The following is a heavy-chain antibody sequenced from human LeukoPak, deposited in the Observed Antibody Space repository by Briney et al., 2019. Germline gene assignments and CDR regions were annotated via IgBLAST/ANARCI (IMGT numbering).Heavy chain of an antibody. CDR1: GFSLSTSGMC. Sequence: ESGPTLVNPTQTLTLTCTFSGFSLSTSGMCVSWIRQPPGQALEWLARSDWDDDKYYSTSLKTRLTISKDTSKNQVVLTMTNVDPVDTATYYCARTYSSSSGAYYYYGMDVWGQGTTVTVSS. CDR3: ARTYSSSSGAYYYYGMDV. D-gene: IGHD6-6*01. J-gene: IGHJ6*02. V-gene: IGHV2-70*11. CDR2: SDWDDDK.